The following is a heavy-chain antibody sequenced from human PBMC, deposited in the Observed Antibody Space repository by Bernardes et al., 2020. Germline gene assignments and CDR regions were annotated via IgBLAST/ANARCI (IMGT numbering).Heavy chain of an antibody. CDR3: ARLLKQQLGPY. V-gene: IGHV4-39*01. CDR2: IYYSGST. D-gene: IGHD6-13*01. J-gene: IGHJ4*02. Sequence: SETLSLTCTVSGGSISSSSYYWGWIRQPPGKGLEWIGSIYYSGSTYYNPSLKSRVTISVDTSKNQFSLKLSSVTAADTAVYYCARLLKQQLGPYWGQGTLVTVSS. CDR1: GGSISSSSYY.